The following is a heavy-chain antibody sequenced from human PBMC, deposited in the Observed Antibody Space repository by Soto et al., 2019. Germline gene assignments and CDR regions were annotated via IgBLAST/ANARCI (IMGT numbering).Heavy chain of an antibody. Sequence: PGGSLRLSCAGSGSTFSNDWMHWVRQAPGKGLVWVSHINSDGSSTNYADFVKGRFTIARDNAKNTVYLQMNSLRAEDTAVYYCARDRSYSLDVWGQGTTVTVS. CDR1: GSTFSNDW. CDR3: ARDRSYSLDV. V-gene: IGHV3-74*01. CDR2: INSDGSST. J-gene: IGHJ6*02.